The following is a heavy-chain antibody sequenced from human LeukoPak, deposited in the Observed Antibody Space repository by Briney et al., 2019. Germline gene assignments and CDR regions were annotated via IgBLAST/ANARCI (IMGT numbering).Heavy chain of an antibody. D-gene: IGHD1-26*01. CDR1: GFTFDDYA. CDR3: AKGISPGYYWDAFDI. Sequence: PGRSLRLSCAASGFTFDDYAMHWVRQAPGKGLEWVSGISWNSGSIGYADSVKGRFTISRDNAKNSLYLQMNSLRAEDMALYYCAKGISPGYYWDAFDIWGQGTMVTVSS. V-gene: IGHV3-9*03. CDR2: ISWNSGSI. J-gene: IGHJ3*02.